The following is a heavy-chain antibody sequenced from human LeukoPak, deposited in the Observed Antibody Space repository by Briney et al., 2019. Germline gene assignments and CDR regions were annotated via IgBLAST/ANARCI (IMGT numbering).Heavy chain of an antibody. CDR1: GGTFSSYA. D-gene: IGHD6-13*01. CDR3: AHPSGHQLAPGAFDI. J-gene: IGHJ3*02. CDR2: IIPILGIA. V-gene: IGHV1-69*04. Sequence: SVKVSCKASGGTFSSYAISWVRQAPGQGLEWMGRIIPILGIANYAQKFQGRVTITADKSTSTAYMELSSLRSEDTAVYYCAHPSGHQLAPGAFDIWGQGTMVTVSS.